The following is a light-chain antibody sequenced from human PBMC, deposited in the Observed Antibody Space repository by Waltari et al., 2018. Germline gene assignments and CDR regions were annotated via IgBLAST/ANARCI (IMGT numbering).Light chain of an antibody. CDR3: QQGYTAPLT. Sequence: DIQLTQSPSSLSASEGDRVTITCRASQNIRSYLNWYQQSPGKAPNLLIYGASSLQSGIPSRFIGSGYGTDFTLTISSLQPEDFTTYYFQQGYTAPLTFGGGTKLEIK. V-gene: IGKV1-39*01. J-gene: IGKJ4*01. CDR2: GAS. CDR1: QNIRSY.